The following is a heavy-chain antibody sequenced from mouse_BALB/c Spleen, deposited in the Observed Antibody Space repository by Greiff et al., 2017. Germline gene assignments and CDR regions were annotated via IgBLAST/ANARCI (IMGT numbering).Heavy chain of an antibody. CDR1: GYSFTSYW. J-gene: IGHJ2*01. CDR2: IYPGNSDT. Sequence: EVQLQQPGAELVRPGASVKMSCKASGYSFTSYWMHWVKQRPGQGLEWIGAIYPGNSDTSYNQKFKGKAKLTAVTSASTAYMELSSLTNEDSAVYYCTRDYYYGSSPYYFDYWGQGTTLTVSS. V-gene: IGHV1-5*01. CDR3: TRDYYYGSSPYYFDY. D-gene: IGHD1-1*01.